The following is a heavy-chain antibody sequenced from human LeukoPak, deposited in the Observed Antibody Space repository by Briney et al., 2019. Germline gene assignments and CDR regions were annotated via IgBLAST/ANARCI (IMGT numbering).Heavy chain of an antibody. CDR2: ISSSSTI. J-gene: IGHJ4*02. CDR3: ARDPYYDFWSGQENY. CDR1: GFTFSSYG. Sequence: GGSLRLSCAASGFTFSSYGMNWVRQAPGKGLEWVSYISSSSTIYYADSVKGRFTISRDNAKNSLYLQMNSLRAEDTAVYYCARDPYYDFWSGQENYWGQGTLVTVSS. V-gene: IGHV3-48*01. D-gene: IGHD3-3*01.